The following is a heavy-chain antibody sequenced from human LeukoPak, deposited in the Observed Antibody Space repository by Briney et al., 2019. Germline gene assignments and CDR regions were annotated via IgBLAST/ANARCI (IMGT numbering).Heavy chain of an antibody. CDR3: ARDLGDYKLDY. CDR2: INHSGGT. V-gene: IGHV4-34*01. Sequence: SETLSLTCAVYGGSFSGYFWSWIRQPPGKGLEWIGEINHSGGTNYNPSLKSRVTISVDTSKNQFSLKLSSVTAADTAVYYCARDLGDYKLDYWGQGTLVTVSS. CDR1: GGSFSGYF. J-gene: IGHJ4*02. D-gene: IGHD2-21*02.